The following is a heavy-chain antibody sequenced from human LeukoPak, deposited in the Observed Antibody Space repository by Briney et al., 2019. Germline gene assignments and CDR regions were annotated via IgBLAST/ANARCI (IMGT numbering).Heavy chain of an antibody. V-gene: IGHV3-73*01. Sequence: GGSLRLSCAASGFTFSGSAMHWVRQASGKGLEWVGRIRSKANSYATAYAASVKGRFTISRDDSKNTAYLQMNSLKTEDTAVYYCTRLSSSLIVVVTDYGDAFDIWGQGTMVTVSS. CDR3: TRLSSSLIVVVTDYGDAFDI. CDR1: GFTFSGSA. CDR2: IRSKANSYAT. J-gene: IGHJ3*02. D-gene: IGHD3-22*01.